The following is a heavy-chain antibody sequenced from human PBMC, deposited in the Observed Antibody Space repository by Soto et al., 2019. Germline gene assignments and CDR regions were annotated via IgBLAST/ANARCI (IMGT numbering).Heavy chain of an antibody. CDR3: AKDSGYNYGPSGYFDY. D-gene: IGHD5-18*01. CDR2: ISYDGSNK. V-gene: IGHV3-30*18. CDR1: GFTFSSFC. J-gene: IGHJ4*02. Sequence: PGGSLRLSCAASGFTFSSFCMHWVRQAPGKGLEWVALISYDGSNKHYADSVKGRFSISRDNSKNTLYLQMNSLRAEDTAVYYCAKDSGYNYGPSGYFDYWGQGTLVTVSS.